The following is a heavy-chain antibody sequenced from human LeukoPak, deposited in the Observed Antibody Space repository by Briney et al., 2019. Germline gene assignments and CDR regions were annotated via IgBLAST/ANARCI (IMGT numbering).Heavy chain of an antibody. D-gene: IGHD1-26*01. J-gene: IGHJ4*02. CDR3: AKDQRWESPHYLDS. V-gene: IGHV3-23*01. CDR2: ISASGGST. CDR1: GFTFSSSA. Sequence: GGSLRLSCAASGFTFSSSAMSWVRQVPGKGLEWVSGISASGGSTSYADSVRGRFTISRDNSKNTLYVQMNSLRDEDTAVYYFAKDQRWESPHYLDSWGQGTLVTVSS.